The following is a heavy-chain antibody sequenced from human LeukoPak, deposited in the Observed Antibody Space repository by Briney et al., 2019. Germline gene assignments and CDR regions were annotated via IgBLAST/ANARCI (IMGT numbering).Heavy chain of an antibody. D-gene: IGHD3-16*01. CDR1: GYTFTSYG. J-gene: IGHJ6*03. CDR2: IIPIFGTA. CDR3: ARGAVGDTPYYYYMDV. Sequence: SVKVSCKASGYTFTSYGISWVRQAPGQGLEWMGGIIPIFGTANYAQKFQGRVTITADESTSTAYMELSSLRSEDTAVYYCARGAVGDTPYYYYMDVWGKGTTVTISS. V-gene: IGHV1-69*13.